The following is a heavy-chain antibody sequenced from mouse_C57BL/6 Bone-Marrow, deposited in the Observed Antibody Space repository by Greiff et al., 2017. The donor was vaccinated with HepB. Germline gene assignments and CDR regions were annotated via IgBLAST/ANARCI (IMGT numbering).Heavy chain of an antibody. CDR1: GYTFTSYW. D-gene: IGHD1-1*01. V-gene: IGHV1-69*01. CDR3: ASPYYYGSSYRWYFDV. Sequence: QVQLQQPGAELVMPGASVKLSCKASGYTFTSYWMHWVKQRPGQGLEWIGEIDPSDSYTNYNQKFKGKSTLTVDKSSSTAYMQLSSLTSEDAAVYYCASPYYYGSSYRWYFDVWGTGTTVTVSS. CDR2: IDPSDSYT. J-gene: IGHJ1*03.